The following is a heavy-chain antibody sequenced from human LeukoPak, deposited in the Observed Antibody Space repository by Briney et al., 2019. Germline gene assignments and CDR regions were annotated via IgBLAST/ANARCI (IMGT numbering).Heavy chain of an antibody. J-gene: IGHJ4*02. CDR3: AREYSNPLRYFDY. CDR2: IYPSGST. V-gene: IGHV4-61*09. Sequence: SETLSLTCTVSGGPISSGSYYWSWIRQPAGKGLEWIGHIYPSGSTNYNPSLKSRVTIAIDTSRNQFSLNLNSVTAADTAVYYCAREYSNPLRYFDYWGQGTLVTVSS. CDR1: GGPISSGSYY. D-gene: IGHD4-11*01.